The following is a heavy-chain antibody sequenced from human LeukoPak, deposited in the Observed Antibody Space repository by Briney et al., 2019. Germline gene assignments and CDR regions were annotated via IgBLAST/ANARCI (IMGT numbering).Heavy chain of an antibody. Sequence: SETLSLTCSVSGGSISGFHWIWIRQPPGEGLDCIGYIYYRGNTYYNPSLKRRVTISIDTSKNQFSLKLSSVTAADTAVYYCARVGGGGSFDIWGLGTMVAVSS. CDR3: ARVGGGGSFDI. D-gene: IGHD2-15*01. CDR2: IYYRGNT. CDR1: GGSISGFH. V-gene: IGHV4-59*01. J-gene: IGHJ3*02.